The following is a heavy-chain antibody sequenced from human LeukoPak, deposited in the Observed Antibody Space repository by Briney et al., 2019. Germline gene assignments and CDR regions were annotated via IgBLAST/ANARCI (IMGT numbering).Heavy chain of an antibody. CDR2: IYTSGST. CDR3: ARESRTLGYFDY. CDR1: GGSFSSGSYY. V-gene: IGHV4-61*02. D-gene: IGHD1-26*01. J-gene: IGHJ4*02. Sequence: SQTLSLTCTVSGGSFSSGSYYWSWIRQPAGKGLEWIGRIYTSGSTKYNPSLKSRVTISVDTSNNRFSLKLSSVTAADTAVYYCARESRTLGYFDYWGQGTLVTVSS.